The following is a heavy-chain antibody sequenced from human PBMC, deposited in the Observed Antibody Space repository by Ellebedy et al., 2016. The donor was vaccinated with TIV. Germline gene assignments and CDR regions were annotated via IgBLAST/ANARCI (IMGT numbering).Heavy chain of an antibody. CDR1: GYTFTSYD. CDR2: MNPNSGNT. V-gene: IGHV1-8*01. J-gene: IGHJ5*02. Sequence: AASVKVSCKASGYTFTSYDINWVRQATGQGLEWMGWMNPNSGNTGYAQKFQGRVTMTRNTSISTAYMELSSLRSEDTAVYYCARNGWELLRGNWFDPWGQGTLVTVSS. CDR3: ARNGWELLRGNWFDP. D-gene: IGHD1-26*01.